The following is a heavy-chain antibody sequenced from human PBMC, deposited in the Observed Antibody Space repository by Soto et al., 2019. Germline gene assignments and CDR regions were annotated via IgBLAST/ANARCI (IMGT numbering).Heavy chain of an antibody. J-gene: IGHJ3*02. CDR1: GFTFSNYG. CDR2: ISYDGSAK. Sequence: GGSLRLSCAASGFTFSNYGMHWVRQAPGKGLEWVGVISYDGSAKYYVESVQGRFTIYRDNSKNTQYLQMNSLRAEDTAVYYCAKEPIAVSGRNAFNIWGQGTMVTVSS. CDR3: AKEPIAVSGRNAFNI. V-gene: IGHV3-30*18. D-gene: IGHD6-19*01.